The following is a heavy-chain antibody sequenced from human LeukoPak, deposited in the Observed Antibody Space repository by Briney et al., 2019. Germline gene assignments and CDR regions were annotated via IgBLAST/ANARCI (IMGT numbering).Heavy chain of an antibody. D-gene: IGHD5/OR15-5a*01. J-gene: IGHJ6*03. CDR1: GGSFSGYY. Sequence: SETLSLTCPVYGGSFSGYYWSWIRQPPGKGLEWIGEINHSGSTNYNPSLKSRVTISVDTSKNQFSLKLSSVTAADTAVYYCARGASVSMNPDYYYYMDVGGKGTTVTVSS. CDR3: ARGASVSMNPDYYYYMDV. CDR2: INHSGST. V-gene: IGHV4-34*01.